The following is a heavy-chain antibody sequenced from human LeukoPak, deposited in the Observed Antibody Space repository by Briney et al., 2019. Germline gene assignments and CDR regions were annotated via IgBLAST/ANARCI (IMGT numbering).Heavy chain of an antibody. CDR3: ARSSLQLEPPRY. V-gene: IGHV1-18*01. J-gene: IGHJ4*02. CDR2: ISGYNGNT. CDR1: GYTFTSYD. Sequence: ASVKVSCKASGYTFTSYDISWVRQAPEQGLEWMGWISGYNGNTNYAQNFQVRVTMTKDTSTNTAYMELRSLRSDDTAVYYCARSSLQLEPPRYWGQGTLVTVSS. D-gene: IGHD1-1*01.